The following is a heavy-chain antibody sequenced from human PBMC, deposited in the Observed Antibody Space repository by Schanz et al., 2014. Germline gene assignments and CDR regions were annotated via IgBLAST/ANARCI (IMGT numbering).Heavy chain of an antibody. D-gene: IGHD3-10*01. CDR2: INPTGGST. CDR3: VRAPHYGSGRHLDH. CDR1: GYTFTTYY. J-gene: IGHJ4*02. Sequence: QVQLVQSGAEVKKPGASVKVYCKASGYTFTTYYLHWVRQAPGQGLEWMGIINPTGGSTTYAEKFLGRVTMTSDTSTSTVYMELSRLRSEDMAVYYCVRAPHYGSGRHLDHWGQGILVTVSS. V-gene: IGHV1-46*03.